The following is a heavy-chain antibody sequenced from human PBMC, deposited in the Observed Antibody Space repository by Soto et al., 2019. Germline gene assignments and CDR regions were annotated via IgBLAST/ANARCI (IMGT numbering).Heavy chain of an antibody. V-gene: IGHV3-66*01. CDR3: ARTQRGWELPFDY. D-gene: IGHD1-26*01. CDR1: GFTVSSNY. CDR2: IYSGGST. Sequence: GGSLRLSCAASGFTVSSNYMSWVRQAPGKGLEWVSVIYSGGSTYYADSVKGRFTISRDNSKNTMYLQMNSLRAEDTAVYYCARTQRGWELPFDYWGQGTLVTVSS. J-gene: IGHJ4*02.